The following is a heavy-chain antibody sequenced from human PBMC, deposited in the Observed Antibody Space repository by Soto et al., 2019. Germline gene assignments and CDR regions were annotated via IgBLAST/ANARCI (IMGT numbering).Heavy chain of an antibody. CDR1: GGSFSGYY. CDR2: INHSGST. CDR3: ARGLKGYCSSTSCYTTYYSYYGMDV. Sequence: SETLSLTCAVYGGSFSGYYWSWLRQPPGKGLEWIGGINHSGSTNYNPSRKRRVTISVGTSRNQFSLNVSSVTAADTAVYYCARGLKGYCSSTSCYTTYYSYYGMDVWGQGTTVT. D-gene: IGHD2-2*01. V-gene: IGHV4-34*01. J-gene: IGHJ6*02.